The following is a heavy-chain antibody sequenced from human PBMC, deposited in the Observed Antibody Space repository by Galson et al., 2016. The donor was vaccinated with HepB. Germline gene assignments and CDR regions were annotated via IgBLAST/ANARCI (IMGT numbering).Heavy chain of an antibody. CDR2: ISGSGGTT. V-gene: IGHV3-23*01. Sequence: SLRLSCAASGFIFSSYAMSWVRQAPGKGLEWVSCISGSGGTTFYADSVKGRFTISRDNSKNTLFLQMDSLRAEDSAIYFCAKVETTAFLPFDFWGQGTLVTASS. CDR3: AKVETTAFLPFDF. CDR1: GFIFSSYA. J-gene: IGHJ4*02. D-gene: IGHD4-11*01.